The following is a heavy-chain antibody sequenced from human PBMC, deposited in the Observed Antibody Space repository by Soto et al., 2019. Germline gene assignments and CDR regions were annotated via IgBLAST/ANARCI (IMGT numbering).Heavy chain of an antibody. CDR1: GGSFSGYY. Sequence: QVQLQQWGAGLLKPSETLSLTCVVYGGSFSGYYWSRIRQPPGKGLAWFGAVNHSGGIDYNPSLKSRVTISVDTSKNQFSLKLSSVTAADTAVYYCAGRNGYYSGIDYWGQGTLVTVSS. CDR2: VNHSGGI. CDR3: AGRNGYYSGIDY. V-gene: IGHV4-34*02. D-gene: IGHD3-22*01. J-gene: IGHJ4*02.